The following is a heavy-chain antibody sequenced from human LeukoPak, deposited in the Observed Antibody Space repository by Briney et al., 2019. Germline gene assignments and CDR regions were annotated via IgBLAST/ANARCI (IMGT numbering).Heavy chain of an antibody. V-gene: IGHV4-39*01. Sequence: SETLSLTCTVSGDSISSSGYYWGWIRQPPGKGLEWIGSMYYSGSTYYNPSLKSRVTISVDTPKNQCSLKLTSVTAADTAIYYCARLRGSSYGFIDYWGQGTLVAVSS. J-gene: IGHJ4*02. CDR1: GDSISSSGYY. CDR3: ARLRGSSYGFIDY. CDR2: MYYSGST. D-gene: IGHD5-18*01.